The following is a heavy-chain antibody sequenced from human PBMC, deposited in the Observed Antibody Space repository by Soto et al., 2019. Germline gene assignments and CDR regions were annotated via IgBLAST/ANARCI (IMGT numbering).Heavy chain of an antibody. Sequence: PGGSLRLSCAASGFTFSSYWMSWVRQAPGKGLEWVANIKQDGSEKYYVDSVKGRFTISRDNAKNSLYLQMNSLRAEDTAVYYCAREGGTYDFWSGFPTSHYYYGMDVWGQGTTVTSP. CDR3: AREGGTYDFWSGFPTSHYYYGMDV. CDR1: GFTFSSYW. CDR2: IKQDGSEK. V-gene: IGHV3-7*01. J-gene: IGHJ6*02. D-gene: IGHD3-3*01.